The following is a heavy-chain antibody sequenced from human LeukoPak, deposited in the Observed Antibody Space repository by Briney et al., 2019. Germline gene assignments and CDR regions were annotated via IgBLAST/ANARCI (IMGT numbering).Heavy chain of an antibody. D-gene: IGHD2/OR15-2a*01. CDR2: IHSSSTT. V-gene: IGHV4-59*01. CDR1: GGSISIYY. J-gene: IGHJ3*02. CDR3: ASRSYLPRGSHAFDI. Sequence: SETLSLTCAVSGGSISIYYWSWRRQPPGKRLEWVGSIHSSSTTTYNPSLKSRVHISLDTSKTQFSLKLSSVTAADTAVYYCASRSYLPRGSHAFDIWGQGTMVTVSS.